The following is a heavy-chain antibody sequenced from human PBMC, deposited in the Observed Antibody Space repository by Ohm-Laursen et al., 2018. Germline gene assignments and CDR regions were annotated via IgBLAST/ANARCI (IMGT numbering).Heavy chain of an antibody. Sequence: SLRLSCTASGFTFDDYAMHWVRQAPGKGLEWVSGISWNSGTIGYADSVKGRFTISRDNAKNSLYLQMNSLRAEDTALYYCAKATGYYYDSSGFEDWGQGTLVTVSS. J-gene: IGHJ4*02. D-gene: IGHD3-22*01. V-gene: IGHV3-9*01. CDR2: ISWNSGTI. CDR1: GFTFDDYA. CDR3: AKATGYYYDSSGFED.